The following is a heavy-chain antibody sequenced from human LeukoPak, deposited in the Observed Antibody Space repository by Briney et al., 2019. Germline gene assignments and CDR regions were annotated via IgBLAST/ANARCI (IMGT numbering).Heavy chain of an antibody. CDR3: ARDENMRNFDY. D-gene: IGHD2/OR15-2a*01. V-gene: IGHV3-21*01. Sequence: GGSLRLSCAASGFSFSNYSMNWVRQAPGKGLEWVSSIGSSTSYIYYADSVKGRFTISRDNAKNSLYLQMNSLRAEDTAVYYCARDENMRNFDYWGQGTLVTVSS. J-gene: IGHJ4*02. CDR1: GFSFSNYS. CDR2: IGSSTSYI.